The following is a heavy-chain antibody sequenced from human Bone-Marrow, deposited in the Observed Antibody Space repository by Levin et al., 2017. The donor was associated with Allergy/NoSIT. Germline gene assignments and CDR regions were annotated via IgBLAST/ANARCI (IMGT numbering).Heavy chain of an antibody. CDR2: INPISGAT. V-gene: IGHV1-2*06. D-gene: IGHD2-2*01. CDR3: ARVSVPANDAFDI. Sequence: ASVKVSCKTSGYTFNDYFLHWVRQAPGQGLEWMGRINPISGATDSAQTFQGRVTMTRETSFSTAYLELNRLTSDDTALYYCARVSVPANDAFDIWGQGTMVTVSS. CDR1: GYTFNDYF. J-gene: IGHJ3*02.